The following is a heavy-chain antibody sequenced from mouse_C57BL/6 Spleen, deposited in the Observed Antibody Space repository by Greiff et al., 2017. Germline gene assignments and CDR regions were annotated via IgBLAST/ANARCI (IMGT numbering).Heavy chain of an antibody. Sequence: VQLVESGPELVKPGASVKLSCKASGYTFTSYDINWVKQRPGQGLEWIGWIYPRDGDTNYNGKFKGKATLTADKSSSTAYMQLSSLTSEDSAVXFCARGGNAYWGQGTLVTVSA. D-gene: IGHD2-1*01. CDR1: GYTFTSYD. J-gene: IGHJ3*01. CDR2: IYPRDGDT. V-gene: IGHV1-85*01. CDR3: ARGGNAY.